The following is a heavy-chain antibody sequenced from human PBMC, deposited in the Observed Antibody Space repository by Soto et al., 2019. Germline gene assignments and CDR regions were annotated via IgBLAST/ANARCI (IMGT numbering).Heavy chain of an antibody. CDR1: GFTFSSYS. Sequence: PGGSLRLSCAASGFTFSSYSMNWVRQAPGKGLEWVLSISSSSSYIYYADSVKGRFTISRDNAKNSLYLQMNSLRAEDTAVYYCARVGRSYYYYYGMDVWGQGTTVTVSS. CDR3: ARVGRSYYYYYGMDV. J-gene: IGHJ6*02. V-gene: IGHV3-21*01. CDR2: ISSSSSYI.